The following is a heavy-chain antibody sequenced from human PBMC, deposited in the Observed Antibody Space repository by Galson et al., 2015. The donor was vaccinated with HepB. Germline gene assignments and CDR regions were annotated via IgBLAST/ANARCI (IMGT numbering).Heavy chain of an antibody. Sequence: SLRLSCAASGFTFSHFGMHWVRQAPGKGLEWLAYDGHSGDSYADSVKGRFTTSRDSSKNTLSLRMNSLRADDTAVYYCAREGDPYDYWSALDYWGQGTLVTVSS. CDR1: GFTFSHFG. CDR2: YDGHSGD. CDR3: AREGDPYDYWSALDY. J-gene: IGHJ4*02. D-gene: IGHD3-3*01. V-gene: IGHV3-33*08.